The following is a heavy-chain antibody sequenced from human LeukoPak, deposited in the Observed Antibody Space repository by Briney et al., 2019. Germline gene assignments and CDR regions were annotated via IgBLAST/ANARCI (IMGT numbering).Heavy chain of an antibody. CDR1: GYTFTSNY. J-gene: IGHJ4*02. CDR3: ARDQEGFDY. V-gene: IGHV1-46*01. CDR2: IYPRDGST. Sequence: GASVTVSCTASGYTFTSNYIHWVRQAPGQGLEWMGMIYPRDGSTSYAQKFQGRVTVTRDTSTSTGHMELSGLRSEDTAVYYCARDQEGFDYWGQGSLVTVSS.